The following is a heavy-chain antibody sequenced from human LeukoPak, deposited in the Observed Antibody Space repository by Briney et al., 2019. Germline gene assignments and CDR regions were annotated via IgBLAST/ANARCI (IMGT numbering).Heavy chain of an antibody. CDR1: GYTFTNYN. V-gene: IGHV1-46*01. J-gene: IGHJ4*02. CDR2: VNPTTGGT. CDR3: ARGRPVDY. Sequence: ASVKVSCKASGYTFTNYNIHWVRQAPGQGLEWVGIVNPTTGGTNYAQKFQGRVTMTRDTSTSTVHMDLSSLRSEDTAVYFCARGRPVDYWGQGTLVTVSS.